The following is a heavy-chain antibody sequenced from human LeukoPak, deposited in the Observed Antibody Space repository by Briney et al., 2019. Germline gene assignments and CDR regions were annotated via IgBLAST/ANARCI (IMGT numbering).Heavy chain of an antibody. D-gene: IGHD6-19*01. CDR1: GYTLTELS. J-gene: IGHJ4*02. CDR2: FDAEDGET. V-gene: IGHV1-24*01. Sequence: ASVKVSCKVSGYTLTELSMHWGRQAPGKGGEWRGGFDAEDGETIYAQKFQGTVTMTKNTSTDTTYMELNSLRSEDTAVYYCATMRPAGYFDYWGQGTLVTVSS. CDR3: ATMRPAGYFDY.